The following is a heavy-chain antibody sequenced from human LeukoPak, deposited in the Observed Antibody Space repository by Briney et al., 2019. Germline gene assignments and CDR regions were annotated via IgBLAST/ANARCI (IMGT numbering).Heavy chain of an antibody. D-gene: IGHD3-3*01. Sequence: PSETLSLTCAVYGGSFSGYYWSWIRQPPGKGLEWIGSIYYSGSTYYNPSLKSRVTISVDTSKNQFSLKLSSVTAADTAVYYCASRFSFSDAFDIWGQGTMVTVSS. CDR3: ASRFSFSDAFDI. V-gene: IGHV4-34*01. CDR1: GGSFSGYY. J-gene: IGHJ3*02. CDR2: IYYSGST.